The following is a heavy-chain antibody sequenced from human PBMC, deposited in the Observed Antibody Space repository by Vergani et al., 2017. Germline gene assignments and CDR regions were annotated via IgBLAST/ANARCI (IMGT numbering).Heavy chain of an antibody. CDR1: GYTFTSYA. CDR3: AREWFYDYVWGIYRRRGGYFFDY. V-gene: IGHV1-3*01. D-gene: IGHD3-16*02. J-gene: IGHJ4*02. Sequence: QVQLVQSGAEVKKPGASVKVSCKASGYTFTSYAMHWVRQAPGQRLEWMGWINAGNGNTKYSQKFQGRVTITRDTSARTAYMELSSLRSEDTAVYYWAREWFYDYVWGIYRRRGGYFFDYWGQGTLVTVSS. CDR2: INAGNGNT.